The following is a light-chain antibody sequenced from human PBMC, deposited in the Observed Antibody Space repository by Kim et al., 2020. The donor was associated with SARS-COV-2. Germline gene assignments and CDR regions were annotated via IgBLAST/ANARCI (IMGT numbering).Light chain of an antibody. Sequence: DIQMTQSPSSLSASVGDRVTITCRASQSISSYLNWYQQKPGKAPKVLIYAASSLQSGVPSRFSGSGSGTDFTLTISSLQPEDFATYYCQQSYNTPDTFGQGTKVDIK. V-gene: IGKV1-39*01. CDR1: QSISSY. J-gene: IGKJ1*01. CDR2: AAS. CDR3: QQSYNTPDT.